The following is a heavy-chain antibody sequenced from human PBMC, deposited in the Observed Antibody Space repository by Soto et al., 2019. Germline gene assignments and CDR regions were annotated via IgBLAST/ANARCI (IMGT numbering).Heavy chain of an antibody. D-gene: IGHD3-10*01. V-gene: IGHV5-51*01. Sequence: GESLKISCKASGYSFTSYWIGWVRQMPGKGLEWMGIIFPGDSDTRYSPSFQGQVTISDDKSISTAYLHLNILKSSDTAIYYCARLRGLGWCGEHSSFYHRGQGNLVTVSS. J-gene: IGHJ4*02. CDR2: IFPGDSDT. CDR1: GYSFTSYW. CDR3: ARLRGLGWCGEHSSFYH.